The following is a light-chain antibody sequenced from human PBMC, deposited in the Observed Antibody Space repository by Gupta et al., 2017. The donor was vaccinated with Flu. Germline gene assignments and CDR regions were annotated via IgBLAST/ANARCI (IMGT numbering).Light chain of an antibody. CDR3: QQNNNWPPET. CDR2: GAS. CDR1: QSVSSN. V-gene: IGKV3-15*01. J-gene: IGKJ1*01. Sequence: EIVMTQSPATLSVSPGERATLSCRASQSVSSNLAWYQQKPGQAPRLLIYGASTRDTGIPARFSGSGYGTEFTLTISSRQSEDFAVYYCQQNNNWPPETFGQGTKVEI.